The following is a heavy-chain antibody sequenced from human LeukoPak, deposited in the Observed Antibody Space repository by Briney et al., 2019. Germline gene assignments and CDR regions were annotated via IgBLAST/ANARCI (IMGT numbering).Heavy chain of an antibody. V-gene: IGHV3-30*02. CDR3: AKEGRGGFDI. CDR2: IGYDGSKI. CDR1: GFTFSRSG. Sequence: GSLRLSCAASGFTFSRSGMHWVRQAPGKGLEWVTFIGYDGSKIYYADSVKGRFTISRDNSKNTLYLQMNSLRPEDTAVYYCAKEGRGGFDIWGQGTMVTVSS. J-gene: IGHJ3*02. D-gene: IGHD3-16*01.